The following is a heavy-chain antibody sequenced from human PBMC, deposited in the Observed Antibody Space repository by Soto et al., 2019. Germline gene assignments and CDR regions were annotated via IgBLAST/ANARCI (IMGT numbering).Heavy chain of an antibody. CDR2: ISSSSSYI. V-gene: IGHV3-21*01. Sequence: GGSLRLSCAASGFTFSSYSMNWVRQAPGKGLEWVSSISSSSSYIYYADSVKGRFTISRDNAKNSLYLQMNSLRAEDTAVYYCARDRVFYYYMDVWGKGTTVTVSS. CDR3: ARDRVFYYYMDV. J-gene: IGHJ6*03. D-gene: IGHD3-10*01. CDR1: GFTFSSYS.